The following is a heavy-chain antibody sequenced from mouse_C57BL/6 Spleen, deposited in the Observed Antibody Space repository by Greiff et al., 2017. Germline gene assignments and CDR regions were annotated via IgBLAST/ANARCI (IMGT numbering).Heavy chain of an antibody. V-gene: IGHV1-53*01. J-gene: IGHJ4*01. Sequence: QVQLQQSGTELVKPGASVKLSCKASGYTFTSYWMHWVKQRPGQGLEWIGNINPSNGGTNYNEKFKSKATLTVDKSSSTAYMQLSSLTSEDAAVYDCERTDDGYSYAMDYWGQGTSVTVSS. CDR2: INPSNGGT. CDR1: GYTFTSYW. CDR3: ERTDDGYSYAMDY. D-gene: IGHD2-3*01.